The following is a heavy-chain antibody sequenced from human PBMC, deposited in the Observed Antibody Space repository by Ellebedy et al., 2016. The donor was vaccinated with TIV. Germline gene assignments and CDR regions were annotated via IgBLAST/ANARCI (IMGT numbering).Heavy chain of an antibody. CDR3: ARASSGSYYVPDAFDI. Sequence: GESLKISXAASGFTFSSYSMNWVRQAPGKGLEWVSSISSSSSYIYYADSVKGRFTISRDNAKNSLYLQMNSLRAEDTAVYYCARASSGSYYVPDAFDIWGQGTMVTVSS. D-gene: IGHD1-26*01. CDR2: ISSSSSYI. J-gene: IGHJ3*02. CDR1: GFTFSSYS. V-gene: IGHV3-21*01.